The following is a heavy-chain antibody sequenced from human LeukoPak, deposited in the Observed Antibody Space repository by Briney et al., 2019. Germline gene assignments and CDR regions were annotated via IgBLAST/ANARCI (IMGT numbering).Heavy chain of an antibody. CDR2: ISWNSGSI. CDR1: GFTFDDYA. Sequence: GGSLRLSCAASGFTFDDYAMHWVRQAPGKGLEWVSGISWNSGSIGYADSVKGRFTISRDNAKNSLYLQMNSLRAEDTALYYCAKDGGYSGYDLIGPFDYWGQGTLVTVSS. V-gene: IGHV3-9*01. CDR3: AKDGGYSGYDLIGPFDY. J-gene: IGHJ4*02. D-gene: IGHD5-12*01.